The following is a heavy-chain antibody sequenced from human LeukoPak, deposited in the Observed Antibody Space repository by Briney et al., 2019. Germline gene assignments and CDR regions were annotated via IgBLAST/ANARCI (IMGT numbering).Heavy chain of an antibody. V-gene: IGHV3-11*01. CDR1: GFTFSDYY. CDR2: ISSSGSTI. CDR3: ASGSGSSGWYRRDYYGMDV. D-gene: IGHD6-19*01. J-gene: IGHJ6*02. Sequence: PGGSLRLSCAASGFTFSDYYMSRIRQAPGKGLEWVSYISSSGSTIYYADSVKGRFTISRDNAKNSLYLQMNSLRAEDTAAYYCASGSGSSGWYRRDYYGMDVWGQGTTVTVSS.